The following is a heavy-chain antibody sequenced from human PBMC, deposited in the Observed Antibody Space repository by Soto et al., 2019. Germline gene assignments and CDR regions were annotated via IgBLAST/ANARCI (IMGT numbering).Heavy chain of an antibody. CDR3: ARSDYDSSGYYPFDP. V-gene: IGHV4-39*01. D-gene: IGHD3-22*01. CDR1: CGSISSSSYY. J-gene: IGHJ5*02. CDR2: IYYSGST. Sequence: SETLSLTCTVSCGSISSSSYYWGWIRQPPGKGLEWIGSIYYSGSTYYNPSLKSRVTISVDTSKNQFSLKLSSVTAADTAVYYCARSDYDSSGYYPFDPWGQGTLVTVSS.